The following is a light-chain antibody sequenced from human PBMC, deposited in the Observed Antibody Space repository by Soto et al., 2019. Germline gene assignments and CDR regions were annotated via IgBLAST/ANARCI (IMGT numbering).Light chain of an antibody. CDR2: DIS. J-gene: IGLJ3*02. Sequence: QSALTQPRSVSGSPGQSVTISCTGTSSDVGGYNYVSWYQQHPGKAPKLMIYDISKRPSGVPDRFSGSKSGNPASLAISGLQAEDEADYYCGSYAGSYTVFGGGTKLTVL. CDR3: GSYAGSYTV. V-gene: IGLV2-11*01. CDR1: SSDVGGYNY.